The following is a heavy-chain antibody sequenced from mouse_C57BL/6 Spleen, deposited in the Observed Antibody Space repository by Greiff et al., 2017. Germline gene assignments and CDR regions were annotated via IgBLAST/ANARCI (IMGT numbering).Heavy chain of an antibody. CDR2: ISSGSSTI. CDR1: GFTFSDYG. Sequence: EVKLMESGGGLVKPGGSLKLSCAASGFTFSDYGMHWVRQAPEKGLEWVAYISSGSSTIYYADTVKGRFTISRDNAKNTLFLQMTSLRSEDTAMYYCAKSQAIYYAMDYWGQGTSVTVSS. J-gene: IGHJ4*01. V-gene: IGHV5-17*01. D-gene: IGHD3-2*02. CDR3: AKSQAIYYAMDY.